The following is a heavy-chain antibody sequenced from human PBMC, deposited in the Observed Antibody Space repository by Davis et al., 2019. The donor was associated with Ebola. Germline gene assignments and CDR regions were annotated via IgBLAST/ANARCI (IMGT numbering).Heavy chain of an antibody. Sequence: PSETLSLTCAVYGGSFSGYYWSWIRQPPGKGLEWIGEINHSGSTNYNPSLKSRVTISVDTSKNQFSLKLSSVTAADTAVYYCASMYYYDSSGYYYGMDVWGQGTTVTVSS. J-gene: IGHJ6*02. CDR3: ASMYYYDSSGYYYGMDV. CDR2: INHSGST. D-gene: IGHD3-22*01. V-gene: IGHV4-34*01. CDR1: GGSFSGYY.